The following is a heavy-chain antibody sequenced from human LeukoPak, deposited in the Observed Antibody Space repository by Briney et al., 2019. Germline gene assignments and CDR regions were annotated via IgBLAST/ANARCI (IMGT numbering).Heavy chain of an antibody. CDR1: GFTFVSYA. J-gene: IGHJ4*02. Sequence: GGSLRLSCATSGFTFVSYAMTWVRQAPGKGLEWVSSINGGGDTTYYADSVKGRFTISRDKATNTLFLQMSSLRAENSAIYYCAKAVGTYGYMRFDSWGQGALVTVSS. CDR3: AKAVGTYGYMRFDS. D-gene: IGHD5-18*01. CDR2: INGGGDTT. V-gene: IGHV3-23*01.